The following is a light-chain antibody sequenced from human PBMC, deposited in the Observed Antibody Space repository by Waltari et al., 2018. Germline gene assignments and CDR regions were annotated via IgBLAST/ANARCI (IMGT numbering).Light chain of an antibody. CDR3: LQGTHWPPHT. CDR2: LVS. Sequence: DVVLTQSTLSLPVTLGQSASISCRSSQSIVHSNGNTYLNWFHQRPGQSPRRLIYLVSNRDSGVPARFSGSGSDTDFTLKINRVEAEDVGIYYCLQGTHWPPHTFGQWTKVEV. J-gene: IGKJ2*01. V-gene: IGKV2-30*02. CDR1: QSIVHSNGNTY.